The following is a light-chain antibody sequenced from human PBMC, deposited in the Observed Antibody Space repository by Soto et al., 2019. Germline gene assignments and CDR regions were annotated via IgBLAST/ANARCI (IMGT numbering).Light chain of an antibody. Sequence: EILLTQSPGTLSLSPGDRATLSCRASQTIRNNYLAWYQQKPGQAPRLLIYDASSRDTGIPDRFSGGGSGTDFTLTISRLEPEDFAVYYCQQFSSYPLTFGGGTKVDIK. CDR3: QQFSSYPLT. CDR1: QTIRNNY. V-gene: IGKV3-20*01. J-gene: IGKJ4*01. CDR2: DAS.